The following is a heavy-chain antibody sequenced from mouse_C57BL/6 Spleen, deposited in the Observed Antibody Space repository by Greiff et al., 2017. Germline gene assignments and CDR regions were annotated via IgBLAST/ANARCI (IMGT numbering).Heavy chain of an antibody. CDR2: IYPGGGYT. D-gene: IGHD1-3*01. CDR1: GYTFTNYW. V-gene: IGHV1-63*01. CDR3: ARWDNLYAMDY. J-gene: IGHJ4*01. Sequence: QVQLQQSGAELVRPGTSVKMSCKASGYTFTNYWIGWAKQRPGHGLEWIGDIYPGGGYTNYNEKFKGKATLTADKSSSTAYMQFSSLTSEDSAIYYGARWDNLYAMDYWGQVTSVTVSS.